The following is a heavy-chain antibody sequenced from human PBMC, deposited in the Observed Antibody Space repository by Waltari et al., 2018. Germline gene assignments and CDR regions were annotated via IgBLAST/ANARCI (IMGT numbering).Heavy chain of an antibody. CDR1: GFTFSSYS. CDR2: ISSSSSYI. CDR3: ARDLGSVTTG. Sequence: EVQLVESGGGLVKPVGSLRLSCAASGFTFSSYSMNWVRQAPGKGMEWVSSISSSSSYIYYADSVKGRFTISRDNAKNSLYLQMNSLRAEDTAVYYCARDLGSVTTGWGQGTLVTVSS. V-gene: IGHV3-21*01. J-gene: IGHJ4*02. D-gene: IGHD4-17*01.